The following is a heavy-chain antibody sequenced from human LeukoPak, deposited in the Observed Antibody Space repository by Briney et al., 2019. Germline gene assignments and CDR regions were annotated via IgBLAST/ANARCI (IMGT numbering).Heavy chain of an antibody. J-gene: IGHJ5*02. CDR2: ISSSGSTI. D-gene: IGHD2-2*01. CDR1: GFTFSDYY. Sequence: PGGSLRLSCAASGFTFSDYYMSWIRQAPGKGLEWVSYISSSGSTIYYADSVKGRFTISRDNAKNSLYLQMNSLRAEDTAVYYCARVYGCSSTSCYDKGRISWFDPWGQGTLVTVSS. V-gene: IGHV3-11*04. CDR3: ARVYGCSSTSCYDKGRISWFDP.